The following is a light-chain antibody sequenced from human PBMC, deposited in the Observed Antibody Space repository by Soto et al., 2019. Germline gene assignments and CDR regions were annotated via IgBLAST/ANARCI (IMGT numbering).Light chain of an antibody. CDR1: QSINTH. V-gene: IGKV3-15*01. CDR3: QQYDQWGT. Sequence: EIVVTQSPAALSVSPGERATSSCRASQSINTHLAWFQLKPGQPPRLLIYDASIRATAIPARFSGSGSGTEFSLTISSLQSEDFVVYFCQQYDQWGTLGQGT. J-gene: IGKJ1*01. CDR2: DAS.